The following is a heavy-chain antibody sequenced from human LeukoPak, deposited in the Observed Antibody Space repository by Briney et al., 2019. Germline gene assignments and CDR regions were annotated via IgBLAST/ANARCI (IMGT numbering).Heavy chain of an antibody. CDR1: GFTFSSYD. D-gene: IGHD6-6*01. J-gene: IGHJ4*02. V-gene: IGHV3-48*03. Sequence: GGSLRLSCAASGFTFSSYDMNWVRQAPGKGLEWVSYISSGASAIYYADSVEGRFTISRDNAQNSLYLQMNSLRAEDTAVYYCARENEYSSSSFDYWGQGTPVTVSS. CDR3: ARENEYSSSSFDY. CDR2: ISSGASAI.